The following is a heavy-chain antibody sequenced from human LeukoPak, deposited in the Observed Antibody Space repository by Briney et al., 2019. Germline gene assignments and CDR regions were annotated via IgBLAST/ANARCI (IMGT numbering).Heavy chain of an antibody. CDR2: ISYDGSNK. Sequence: GGSLRLSCAASGFTFSSYGMRWVRQAPGKGLEWVAVISYDGSNKYYADSVKGRFTIPRDNSKNTLYLQMNSLRAEDTAVYYCAKGGGSYGTIDYWGQGTLVTVSS. J-gene: IGHJ4*02. D-gene: IGHD1-26*01. CDR3: AKGGGSYGTIDY. CDR1: GFTFSSYG. V-gene: IGHV3-30*18.